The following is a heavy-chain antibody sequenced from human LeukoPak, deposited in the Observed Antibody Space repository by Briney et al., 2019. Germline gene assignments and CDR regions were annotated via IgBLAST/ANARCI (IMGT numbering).Heavy chain of an antibody. D-gene: IGHD2-21*02. J-gene: IGHJ4*02. V-gene: IGHV3-30-3*01. CDR2: ISYDGSNK. CDR3: AKDSTIVVVTVTYDY. CDR1: GFTFSSYA. Sequence: GGSLRLSCAASGFTFSSYAMHWVRQAPGKGLEWVAVISYDGSNKYYADSVKGRFTISRDNSKNTLYLQMNSLRAEDTAVYYCAKDSTIVVVTVTYDYWGQGTLVTVSP.